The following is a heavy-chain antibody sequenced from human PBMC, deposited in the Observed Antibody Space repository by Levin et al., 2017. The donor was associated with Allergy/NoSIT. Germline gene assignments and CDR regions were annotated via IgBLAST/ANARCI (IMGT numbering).Heavy chain of an antibody. CDR2: ISSSGSTI. V-gene: IGHV3-48*02. J-gene: IGHJ4*02. Sequence: GGSLRLSCAASGFTFSSYSMNWVRQAPGKGLEWVSYISSSGSTIYYADSVKGRFTISRDNAKNSLYLQMNSLRDEDTAVYYCASDSHYYGSGSYYHQPADFDYWGQGALVTVSS. CDR1: GFTFSSYS. D-gene: IGHD3-10*01. CDR3: ASDSHYYGSGSYYHQPADFDY.